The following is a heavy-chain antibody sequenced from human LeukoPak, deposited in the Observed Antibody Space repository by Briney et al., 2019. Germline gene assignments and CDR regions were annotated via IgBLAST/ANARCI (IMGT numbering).Heavy chain of an antibody. D-gene: IGHD3-10*01. J-gene: IGHJ4*02. V-gene: IGHV4-59*12. CDR3: AREIVVRGVPAHYFDY. Sequence: PSETLSLTCTVSGGSISSYYWSWIRQPPGKGLEWIGYIYYSGSTNYNPSPKSRVTISVDTSKNQFSLKLSSVTAADTAVYYCAREIVVRGVPAHYFDYWGQGTLVTVSS. CDR2: IYYSGST. CDR1: GGSISSYY.